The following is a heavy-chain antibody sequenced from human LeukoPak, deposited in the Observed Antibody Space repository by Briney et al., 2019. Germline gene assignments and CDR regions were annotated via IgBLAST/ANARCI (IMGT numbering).Heavy chain of an antibody. V-gene: IGHV4-4*07. Sequence: SETLPLTCTVSGGSISSYYWSWIQQPAGKGLEWIGRIYTSGSTNYNPSLKSRVTMSVDTSKNQFSLKLSSVTAADTAVYYCARVKGPAAPQYYYYYMDVWGKGTTVTVSS. J-gene: IGHJ6*03. D-gene: IGHD2-2*01. CDR3: ARVKGPAAPQYYYYYMDV. CDR2: IYTSGST. CDR1: GGSISSYY.